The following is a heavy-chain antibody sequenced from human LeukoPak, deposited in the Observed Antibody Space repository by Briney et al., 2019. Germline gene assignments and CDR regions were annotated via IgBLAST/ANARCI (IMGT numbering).Heavy chain of an antibody. Sequence: QPGGSLRLSCAASGFTFSSNWMHWVRQAPGKGLVWVSRINSDGSSTTYADSVKGRFTISRDNAKNTLYLQMISLRTEDTAVYYCARADGSVAGPPSGHWGQGTLVTVSS. CDR1: GFTFSSNW. CDR2: INSDGSST. D-gene: IGHD6-19*01. J-gene: IGHJ4*02. V-gene: IGHV3-74*01. CDR3: ARADGSVAGPPSGH.